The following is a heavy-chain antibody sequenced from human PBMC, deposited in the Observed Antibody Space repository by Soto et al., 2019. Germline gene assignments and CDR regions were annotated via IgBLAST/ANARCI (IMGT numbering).Heavy chain of an antibody. J-gene: IGHJ6*04. D-gene: IGHD3-10*01. Sequence: QVQLQESGPGLVKPSETLSLTCTVSGGSLSSYFWSWIRQPPGKGLEWIGYIYYSGSTNYNPSLKLRVAISVDTSKNQFSLNLRSVTAADTAVYYCARYGFFSLDVWGKGTKVTVSS. CDR2: IYYSGST. CDR1: GGSLSSYF. CDR3: ARYGFFSLDV. V-gene: IGHV4-59*08.